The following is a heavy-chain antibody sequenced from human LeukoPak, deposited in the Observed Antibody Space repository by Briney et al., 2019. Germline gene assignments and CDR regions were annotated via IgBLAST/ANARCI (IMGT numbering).Heavy chain of an antibody. Sequence: SETLSLTCAVSGGSISSSTWWTWVRLPPGKGLEWIGEIFHYGSTNVNPSLKSRLTMSVDESNHEFSLKLTSVTAADTAVYFCASGGLVSRYLDHWGQGPLVTVSS. V-gene: IGHV4-4*02. CDR1: GGSISSSTW. D-gene: IGHD3-9*01. CDR3: ASGGLVSRYLDH. CDR2: IFHYGST. J-gene: IGHJ4*02.